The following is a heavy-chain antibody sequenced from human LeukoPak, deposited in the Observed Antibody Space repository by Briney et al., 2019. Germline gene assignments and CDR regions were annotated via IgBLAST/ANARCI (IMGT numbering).Heavy chain of an antibody. CDR1: GFTFSSYG. CDR2: IRYDGSNK. CDR3: AKDKDIGVVVTSAQALDY. V-gene: IGHV3-30*02. D-gene: IGHD3-22*01. J-gene: IGHJ4*02. Sequence: GGSLRLSCAASGFTFSSYGMHWVRQAPGKGLEWVAFIRYDGSNKYYADSVKGRFTISRDNSKNTLYLQMNSLRAEDTAVYYCAKDKDIGVVVTSAQALDYWGQGTLVTVSS.